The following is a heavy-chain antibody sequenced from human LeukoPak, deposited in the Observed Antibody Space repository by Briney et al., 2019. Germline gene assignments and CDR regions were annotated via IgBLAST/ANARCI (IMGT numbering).Heavy chain of an antibody. CDR2: IYYSGST. CDR1: GGSISSTSYY. V-gene: IGHV4-39*07. D-gene: IGHD1-26*01. J-gene: IGHJ4*02. CDR3: ARDKKSGSFDY. Sequence: SGTLSLTCTVSGGSISSTSYYWNWIRQPPGKGLEWIGSIYYSGSTYSNPSLRSRVTISLDTSKSQFSLKLSSVTAADTAVYYCARDKKSGSFDYWGQGTLVTVSS.